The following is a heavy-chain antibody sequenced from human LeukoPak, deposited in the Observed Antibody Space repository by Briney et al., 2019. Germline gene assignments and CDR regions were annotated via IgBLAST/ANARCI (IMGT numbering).Heavy chain of an antibody. D-gene: IGHD3-9*01. CDR1: GFTFSTSA. Sequence: SGGSLRLSCAASGFTFSTSAMSWVRQVPGTGLEWVSTISGSGGNTHYADSVTGRFTISRDNSKNTLYLQMNSLRAEDTAIYYCAKDPGWYLDYWGQGTLVTVS. J-gene: IGHJ4*02. V-gene: IGHV3-23*01. CDR3: AKDPGWYLDY. CDR2: ISGSGGNT.